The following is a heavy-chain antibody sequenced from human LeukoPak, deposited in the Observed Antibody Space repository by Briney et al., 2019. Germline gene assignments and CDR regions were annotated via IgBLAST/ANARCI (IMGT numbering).Heavy chain of an antibody. V-gene: IGHV3-53*01. CDR1: GFTVSSNY. CDR2: IYSGGST. CDR3: ARDPYSSSWYFQH. Sequence: AGGSLRLSCAASGFTVSSNYMSWVRQAPGKGLEWVSVIYSGGSTYYADSVKGRFTISRDNSKNTLYLQMNSLRAEDTAVYYCARDPYSSSWYFQHWGQGTLVTVSS. D-gene: IGHD6-13*01. J-gene: IGHJ1*01.